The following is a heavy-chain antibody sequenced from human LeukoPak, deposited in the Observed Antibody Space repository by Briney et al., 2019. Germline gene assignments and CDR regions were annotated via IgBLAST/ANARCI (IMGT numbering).Heavy chain of an antibody. J-gene: IGHJ6*02. D-gene: IGHD3-9*01. CDR1: GFTFSNYA. CDR3: AGYDILTGYPLYYYYGMDV. V-gene: IGHV3-23*01. CDR2: ISGSGGST. Sequence: GGSLRLSCAASGFTFSNYAMSWVRQAPGKGLEWVSTISGSGGSTWYADSVMGRFTISRDNSKTTLWLQMNSLRAEDTAVYYCAGYDILTGYPLYYYYGMDVWGQGTTVTVSS.